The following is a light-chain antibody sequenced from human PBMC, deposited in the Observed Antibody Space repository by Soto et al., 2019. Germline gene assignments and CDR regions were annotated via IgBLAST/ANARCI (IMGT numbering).Light chain of an antibody. J-gene: IGLJ3*02. V-gene: IGLV2-14*01. CDR1: GSDVGRYNY. CDR2: QVS. CDR3: TSYTTSSTGV. Sequence: QSALTQSASVSGSPGQSITISCTGTGSDVGRYNYVSWYQQYPGKVPKLMIYQVSNRPSGVPIRFSGSKSGDTASLTISGLQAEDEADYYCTSYTTSSTGVFGGGTKLTVL.